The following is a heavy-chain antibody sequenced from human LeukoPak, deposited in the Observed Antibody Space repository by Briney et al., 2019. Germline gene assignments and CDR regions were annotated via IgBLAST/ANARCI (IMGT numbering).Heavy chain of an antibody. CDR1: GFTFDDYA. V-gene: IGHV3-9*01. D-gene: IGHD6-13*01. CDR2: ISWNSGSI. CDR3: AKDIYSGSWYYFDY. Sequence: PGGSLRLSCAASGFTFDDYAMHWVRQAPGKGLEWVSGISWNSGSIGYADSVKGRFTISRDNAKNSLYLQMNSLRAEDTALYYCAKDIYSGSWYYFDYWGQGTLVTVSS. J-gene: IGHJ4*02.